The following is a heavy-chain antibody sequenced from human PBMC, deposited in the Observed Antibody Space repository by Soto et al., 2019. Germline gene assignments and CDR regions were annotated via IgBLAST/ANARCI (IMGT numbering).Heavy chain of an antibody. CDR3: ARSGFGVFTHLDY. CDR1: GGTFSSYT. Sequence: SVKVSCKASGGTFSSYTISWVRQAPGQGLEWMGRIIPILGIANYAQKFQGRVTITADKSTSTAYMELSSLRSEDTAVYYCARSGFGVFTHLDYWGQGTLVTVSS. D-gene: IGHD3-3*01. J-gene: IGHJ4*02. CDR2: IIPILGIA. V-gene: IGHV1-69*02.